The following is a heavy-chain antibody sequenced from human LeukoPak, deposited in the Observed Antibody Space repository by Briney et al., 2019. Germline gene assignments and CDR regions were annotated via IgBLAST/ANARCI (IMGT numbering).Heavy chain of an antibody. CDR3: ARGPHAPSDY. Sequence: ASVKVSCKLSGDTLTELSMHWVRQSPGKGLEWMGGFVPEDGETIYAQKFQGRVTMTEDTSTDTAYMELSSLRSDDTAVYFCARGPHAPSDYWGQGTLVTVSS. J-gene: IGHJ4*02. V-gene: IGHV1-24*01. CDR2: FVPEDGET. CDR1: GDTLTELS.